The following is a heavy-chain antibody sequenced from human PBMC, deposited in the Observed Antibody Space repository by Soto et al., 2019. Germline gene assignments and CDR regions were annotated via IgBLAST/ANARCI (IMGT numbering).Heavy chain of an antibody. V-gene: IGHV3-53*01. CDR3: ARDGAAAGTDYYGMDV. CDR1: GITVSSNY. CDR2: IYSGGST. J-gene: IGHJ6*02. Sequence: GGSLRLSCAPSGITVSSNYMSWVRQAPGKALEWVSVIYSGGSTYYADSVKGRFTIPSDSSKNTLYLQMNSLRAEDTAVYYCARDGAAAGTDYYGMDVWGQGTTVTVS. D-gene: IGHD6-13*01.